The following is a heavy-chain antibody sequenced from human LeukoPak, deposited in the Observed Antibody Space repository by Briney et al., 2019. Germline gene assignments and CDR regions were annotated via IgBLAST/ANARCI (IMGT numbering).Heavy chain of an antibody. CDR1: GGSFSGYY. CDR2: INHSGST. V-gene: IGHV4-34*01. J-gene: IGHJ4*02. D-gene: IGHD3-22*01. CDR3: ARGKYYYDSRPVAGWYFDY. Sequence: KPSETLSLTCAVYGGSFSGYYWSWIRQPPGKGLEWIGEINHSGSTNYNPSLKSRVSISVDTSKNQFSLKLSSVTAAGTAVYYCARGKYYYDSRPVAGWYFDYWGQGTLVTVSS.